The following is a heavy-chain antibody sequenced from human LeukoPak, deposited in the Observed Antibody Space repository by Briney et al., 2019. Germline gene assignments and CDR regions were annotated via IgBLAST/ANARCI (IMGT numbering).Heavy chain of an antibody. CDR1: GGSIFNSFYY. J-gene: IGHJ5*02. V-gene: IGHV4-39*01. D-gene: IGHD3/OR15-3a*01. CDR2: MYYSGST. CDR3: VRHSGLARGFDP. Sequence: SETLSLTCTVPGGSIFNSFYYWVWIRQPPGKGLEWIGSMYYSGSTYYNPSLKSRVTISLDTSKNQFSLRLSSVTAADTAVYYCVRHSGLARGFDPWGQGTLVTVSS.